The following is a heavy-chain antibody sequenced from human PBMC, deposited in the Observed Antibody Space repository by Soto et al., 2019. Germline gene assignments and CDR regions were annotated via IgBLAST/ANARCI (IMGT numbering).Heavy chain of an antibody. CDR1: GFTFSSYG. J-gene: IGHJ6*02. CDR3: AKDQSGSYYYYYYGMDV. D-gene: IGHD1-26*01. Sequence: GGSLRLSCAASGFTFSSYGMHWVRQAPGKGLEWVAVISYDGSNKYYADSVKGRFTISRDNSKNTLYLQMNSLRAEDTAVYYCAKDQSGSYYYYYYGMDVWGQGTTVTVSS. V-gene: IGHV3-30*18. CDR2: ISYDGSNK.